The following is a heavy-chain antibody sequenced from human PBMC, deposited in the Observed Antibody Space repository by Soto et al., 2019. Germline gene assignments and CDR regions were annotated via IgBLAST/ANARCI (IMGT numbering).Heavy chain of an antibody. Sequence: GQLVESGGGVVQPGGSLTLSCAASGFTFNSYAMHWVRQAPGKGLEWVAAVSYEGDNKYYADAVQGRFTSTRDNCKNTLSLEMSSLAAEDRDVYSCARVYGLKQLASSYDAMDVCGQGTTGIASS. J-gene: IGHJ6*02. CDR3: ARVYGLKQLASSYDAMDV. CDR1: GFTFNSYA. CDR2: VSYEGDNK. D-gene: IGHD2-8*01. V-gene: IGHV3-30-3*01.